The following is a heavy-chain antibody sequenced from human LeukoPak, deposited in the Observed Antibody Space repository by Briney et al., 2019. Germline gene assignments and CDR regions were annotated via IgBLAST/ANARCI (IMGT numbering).Heavy chain of an antibody. CDR2: NSGGSS. Sequence: GGSLRLSCAASGFTVSSNYMSWVRQAPGKGLEWVSSNSGGSSYYADSMKGRFTISRDNSKNTLYLQMNSLRAEDTAVYYCAKDLGSSGWYIDYWGQGTLVTVSS. D-gene: IGHD6-19*01. J-gene: IGHJ4*02. CDR3: AKDLGSSGWYIDY. CDR1: GFTVSSNY. V-gene: IGHV3-53*01.